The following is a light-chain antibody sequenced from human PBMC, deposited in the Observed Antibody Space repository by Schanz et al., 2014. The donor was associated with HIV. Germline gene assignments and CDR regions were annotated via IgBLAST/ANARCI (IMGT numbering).Light chain of an antibody. J-gene: IGKJ2*01. CDR1: QSVTSSY. CDR2: GAS. Sequence: PGDRATLSCRASQSVTSSYLAWYQQKPGQAPRLLIYGASTRATGIPARFSGSGSGTEFTLTISSLQSDDFATYYCQRYNSYSHTFGQGTKLDIK. CDR3: QRYNSYSHT. V-gene: IGKV3-15*01.